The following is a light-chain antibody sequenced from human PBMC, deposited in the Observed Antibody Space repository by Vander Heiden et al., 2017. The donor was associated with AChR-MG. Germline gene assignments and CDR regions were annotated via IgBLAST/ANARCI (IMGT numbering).Light chain of an antibody. CDR3: QQLNSYPLT. Sequence: IQLTQSPSSLSASVGDRVTIPCRASQGISSYLAWYQQKPEKAPKLLIYAASTLQSGVPSRFSGSGSGTDFTLTISSLQPEDFATYYSQQLNSYPLTFGGGTKVEIK. CDR2: AAS. J-gene: IGKJ4*01. V-gene: IGKV1-9*01. CDR1: QGISSY.